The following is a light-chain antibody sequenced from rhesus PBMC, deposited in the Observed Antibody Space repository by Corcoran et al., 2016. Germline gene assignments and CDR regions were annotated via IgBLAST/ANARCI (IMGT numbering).Light chain of an antibody. CDR1: QDISNN. CDR2: KAS. V-gene: IGKV1-25*01. Sequence: DIQMTQSPSSLSASVGDRVTITCQASQDISNNLAWYQQKPGKVPKLQIYKASTLQSGVPLRFRGSGSGTDFTLTIISLQPEDFATYYCQHGFVTPYSFGQGTKVEIK. J-gene: IGKJ2*01. CDR3: QHGFVTPYS.